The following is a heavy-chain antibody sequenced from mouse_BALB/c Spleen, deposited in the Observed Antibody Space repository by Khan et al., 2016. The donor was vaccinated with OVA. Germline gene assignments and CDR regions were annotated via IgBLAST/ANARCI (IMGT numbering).Heavy chain of an antibody. CDR2: ISYSGST. CDR1: GYSITSGYG. CDR3: ARTAMIKY. V-gene: IGHV3-2*02. D-gene: IGHD1-2*01. J-gene: IGHJ2*01. Sequence: EVQLQESGPGLVKPSQSLSLTYTVTGYSITSGYGWNWIRQFPGNKLEWIGYISYSGSTNYNPSLKNRISINRETSKNQFFLQLNSVTTEDTATYYCARTAMIKYWGQGTTLTVSS.